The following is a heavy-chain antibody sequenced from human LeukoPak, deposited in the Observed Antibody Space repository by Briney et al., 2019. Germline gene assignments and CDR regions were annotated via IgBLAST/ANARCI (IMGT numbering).Heavy chain of an antibody. CDR1: GGTFSSYA. CDR3: ARVEMATTSRGYYYYYYGMDV. J-gene: IGHJ6*02. V-gene: IGHV1-69*10. CDR2: IIPIFGIA. Sequence: SVKVSCKASGGTFSSYAISWVRQAPGQGLEWMGGIIPIFGIADYAQKFQGRVTITADKSTSTAYMELSSLRSEDTAVYYCARVEMATTSRGYYYYYYGMDVWGQGTTVTVSS. D-gene: IGHD5-24*01.